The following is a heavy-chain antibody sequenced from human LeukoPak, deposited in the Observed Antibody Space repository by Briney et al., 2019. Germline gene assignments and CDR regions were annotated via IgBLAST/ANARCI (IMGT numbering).Heavy chain of an antibody. CDR1: GYSFTSYW. Sequence: GESLKISCKGSGYSFTSYWISWLRQMPGKGLEWMGRIDPSDSYTNYSPSFQGHVAISADKSISTAYLQWSSLKASDTAMYYCARQVGSTPGAFDYWGQGTLVTVSS. CDR2: IDPSDSYT. V-gene: IGHV5-10-1*01. D-gene: IGHD1-26*01. CDR3: ARQVGSTPGAFDY. J-gene: IGHJ4*02.